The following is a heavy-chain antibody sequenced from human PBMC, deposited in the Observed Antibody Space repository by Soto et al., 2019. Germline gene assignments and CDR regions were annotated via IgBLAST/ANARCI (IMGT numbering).Heavy chain of an antibody. CDR1: GFTFGDYA. CDR3: TRGGVIVLVPAYGMDV. Sequence: HPGGSLRLSCTASGFTFGDYAMSWFRQAPGKGLEWVGFIRSKAYGGTTEYAASVKGRFTISRDDSKSIAYLQMNSLKTEDTAVYYCTRGGVIVLVPAYGMDVWGQGTTVTVSS. J-gene: IGHJ6*02. D-gene: IGHD2-2*01. V-gene: IGHV3-49*03. CDR2: IRSKAYGGTT.